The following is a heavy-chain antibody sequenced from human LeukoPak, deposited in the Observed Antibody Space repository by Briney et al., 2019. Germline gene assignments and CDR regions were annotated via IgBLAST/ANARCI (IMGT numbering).Heavy chain of an antibody. J-gene: IGHJ4*02. CDR2: ISSSGSGDNT. D-gene: IGHD3-3*01. CDR1: GVTLSTYA. V-gene: IGHV3-23*01. Sequence: GGSLRLSCAASGVTLSTYAMSWARQAPGKGLEWVSGISSSGSGDNTYYTDSVKGRFTISRDNAKNSLYLQMNSLRDEDTAVCYCARDSGVDAHIDYWGQGTPVTVSA. CDR3: ARDSGVDAHIDY.